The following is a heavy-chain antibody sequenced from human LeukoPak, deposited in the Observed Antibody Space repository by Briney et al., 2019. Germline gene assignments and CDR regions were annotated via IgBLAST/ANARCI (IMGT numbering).Heavy chain of an antibody. Sequence: PSETLSLTCAVYGGSFSGYYWSWIRQPPGKGLEWIGEINHSGSTNYNPSLKSRVTISVDTSKNQFSLKLSSVTAADTAVYYCARGVSSWLRYYYMDVWGKGTTVTVSS. CDR1: GGSFSGYY. J-gene: IGHJ6*03. V-gene: IGHV4-34*01. D-gene: IGHD5-12*01. CDR2: INHSGST. CDR3: ARGVSSWLRYYYMDV.